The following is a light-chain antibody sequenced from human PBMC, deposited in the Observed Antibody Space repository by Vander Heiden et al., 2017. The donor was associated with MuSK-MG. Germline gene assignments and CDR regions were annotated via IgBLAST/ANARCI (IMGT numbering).Light chain of an antibody. CDR3: KQDNSFPWT. CDR2: KAS. J-gene: IGKJ1*01. Sequence: DIQMTQSPSTLSASVGDRVTITCRASQNINNFLAWYQQTPGKAPKVLIYKASNLESGVPSRFSGSGSGTEFTLIISSLQPDIFTIYHCKQDNSFPWTFGQGTKMEI. CDR1: QNINNF. V-gene: IGKV1-5*03.